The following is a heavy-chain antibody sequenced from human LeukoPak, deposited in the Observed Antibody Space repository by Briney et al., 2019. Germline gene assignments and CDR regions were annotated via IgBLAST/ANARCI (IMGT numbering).Heavy chain of an antibody. CDR3: ARSRLARPYGGYRRGASDI. D-gene: IGHD4-23*01. CDR2: IYYSGST. Sequence: TSETLSLTCTVSGGSISSYYWSWIRQPPGKGLEWIGYIYYSGSTNYNPSLKSRVTISVDTSKNQFSLKLSSVTAADTAVYFCARSRLARPYGGYRRGASDIWGQGTMVTVSS. CDR1: GGSISSYY. J-gene: IGHJ3*02. V-gene: IGHV4-59*12.